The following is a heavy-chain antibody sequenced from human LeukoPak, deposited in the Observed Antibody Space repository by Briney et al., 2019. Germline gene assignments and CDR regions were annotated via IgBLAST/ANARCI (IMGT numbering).Heavy chain of an antibody. CDR3: ATYSILNAREFRY. V-gene: IGHV3-23*01. CDR1: GFTLYHYG. Sequence: PGGSLRLSCAASGFTLYHYGMSWVRQAPGKRLEWVSSIHGGDGSGVTTFYADSVKGRFTISRDNSKNTLYLQINSLRVEDTAVYYCATYSILNAREFRYWGQGTLVTVTS. CDR2: IHGGDGSGVTT. D-gene: IGHD4-11*01. J-gene: IGHJ1*01.